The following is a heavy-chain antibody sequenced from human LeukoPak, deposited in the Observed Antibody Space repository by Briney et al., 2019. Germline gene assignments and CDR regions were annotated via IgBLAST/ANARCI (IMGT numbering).Heavy chain of an antibody. V-gene: IGHV1-3*01. D-gene: IGHD5-18*01. CDR1: GYTFTSYA. CDR2: INAGNGNT. CDR3: ARDLWDIVVAGVDTAMGIFDY. J-gene: IGHJ4*02. Sequence: ASVRVSCKASGYTFTSYAMHWVRQAPGQRLEWMGWINAGNGNTKYSQKFQGRVTITRDTSASTAYMELSSLRSEDTGVYYCARDLWDIVVAGVDTAMGIFDYWGQGTLVTVSS.